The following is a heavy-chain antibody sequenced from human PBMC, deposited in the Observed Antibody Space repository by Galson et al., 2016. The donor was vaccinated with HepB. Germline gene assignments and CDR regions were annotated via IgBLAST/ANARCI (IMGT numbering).Heavy chain of an antibody. D-gene: IGHD6-13*01. CDR3: VAAARISKYYGMDV. CDR2: IFYSGTT. J-gene: IGHJ6*02. Sequence: SETLSLTCTVSGGSISSSLYYWGWIRQPPGKGLEWIGSIFYSGTTYYNLSLKSRVTISVDTSKNQFSLRLSSVTAADTAVYYCVAAARISKYYGMDVWGQGTTVTVSS. V-gene: IGHV4-39*07. CDR1: GGSISSSLYY.